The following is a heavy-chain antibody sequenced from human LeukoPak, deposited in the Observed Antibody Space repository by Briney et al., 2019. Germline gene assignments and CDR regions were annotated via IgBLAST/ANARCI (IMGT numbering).Heavy chain of an antibody. CDR2: INPDGGNT. D-gene: IGHD5-24*01. J-gene: IGHJ3*01. Sequence: ASVKVSCKASGYTFTNSYIHWVRQAPGQVLEWMGLINPDGGNTNYAQNFQGRVTLTRGTSTSTVYMELSSLRSKDTAIYYCARTRDGYNDAYDLWGQGTVVTVPS. CDR1: GYTFTNSY. V-gene: IGHV1-46*01. CDR3: ARTRDGYNDAYDL.